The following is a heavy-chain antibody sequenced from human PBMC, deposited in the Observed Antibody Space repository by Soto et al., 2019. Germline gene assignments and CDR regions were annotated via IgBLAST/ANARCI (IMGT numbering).Heavy chain of an antibody. CDR1: GFSLSTSGVG. CDR3: AHSTSTRHYHFWSGPRPDV. V-gene: IGHV2-5*02. Sequence: QITLKESGPTLVKPTQTLTLTCTFSGFSLSTSGVGVGWIRQPPGKALEWLALIYWDDDKRYSPSLKSRLTITKDTSKNQVVLTMTNMDPVDTATYYCAHSTSTRHYHFWSGPRPDVWGQGTTVTVSS. J-gene: IGHJ6*02. CDR2: IYWDDDK. D-gene: IGHD3-3*01.